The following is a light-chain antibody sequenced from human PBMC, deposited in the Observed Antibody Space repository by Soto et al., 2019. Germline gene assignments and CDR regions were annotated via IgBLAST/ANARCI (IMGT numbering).Light chain of an antibody. V-gene: IGKV3-20*01. CDR1: QSIVGSY. CDR2: GAS. J-gene: IGKJ2*01. Sequence: EIALTQSPGTLSLSPGERATLSCCASQSIVGSYLAWYQQKPGQAPRLLIYGASSAATDIPDRFSGSGSGTDFTLTISRLEPEDFAVYYCQQYGSSPYTFGQGTKLEI. CDR3: QQYGSSPYT.